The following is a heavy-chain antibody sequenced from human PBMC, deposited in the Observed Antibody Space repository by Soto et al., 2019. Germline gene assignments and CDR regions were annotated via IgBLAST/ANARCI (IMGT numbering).Heavy chain of an antibody. J-gene: IGHJ6*02. Sequence: QVQLVQSGAEVKKPGASVKVSCKASGYTFTSYAMHWVRQAPGQRLEWMGWINAGNGNTKYSQKFQGRVTITRDTSASTAYMELSSLRSEDTAMYYCARAPTYFSIPSGWHYYYYGMDVWGQGTTVTVSS. D-gene: IGHD6-19*01. V-gene: IGHV1-3*01. CDR2: INAGNGNT. CDR1: GYTFTSYA. CDR3: ARAPTYFSIPSGWHYYYYGMDV.